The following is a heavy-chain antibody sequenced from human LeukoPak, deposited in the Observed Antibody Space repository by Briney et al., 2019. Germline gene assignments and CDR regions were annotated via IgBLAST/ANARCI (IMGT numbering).Heavy chain of an antibody. D-gene: IGHD3-9*01. CDR1: GYTLTELS. Sequence: ASVKVSCKVSGYTLTELSMHWVRQAPGKGLEWMGGFDPEDGETIYAQKFQGRVTMTEDTSTDTAYMELSSLRSEDTAVYYCATDLRYFDWLSPDYWGQGTLVTVSS. CDR3: ATDLRYFDWLSPDY. J-gene: IGHJ4*02. CDR2: FDPEDGET. V-gene: IGHV1-24*01.